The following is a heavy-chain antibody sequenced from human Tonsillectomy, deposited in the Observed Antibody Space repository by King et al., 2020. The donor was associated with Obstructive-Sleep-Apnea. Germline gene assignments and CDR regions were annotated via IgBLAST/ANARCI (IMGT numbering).Heavy chain of an antibody. Sequence: QLQESGPGLVKPSETLSLTCTVSGYSINSGYYWGWIRQPPGKGLEWIGSVYHSGNTYYNPSLKSGVTISVHTSQNQFSLRLFSVTAADTAVYYCAREGYGPWGQGALVTVSS. J-gene: IGHJ5*02. CDR2: VYHSGNT. CDR1: GYSINSGYY. D-gene: IGHD5-12*01. CDR3: AREGYGP. V-gene: IGHV4-38-2*02.